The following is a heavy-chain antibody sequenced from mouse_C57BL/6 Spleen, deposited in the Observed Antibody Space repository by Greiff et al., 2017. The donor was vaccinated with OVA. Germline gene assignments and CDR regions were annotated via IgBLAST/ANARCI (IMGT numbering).Heavy chain of an antibody. CDR3: ARKFLSRWAMGY. Sequence: EVMLVESGGGLVKPGGSLKLSCAASGFTFSDYGMHWVRQAPEKGLEWVAYISSGSSTIYYADTVKGRFTISRDNAKNTLLLQITSMRSEDTAIYYCARKFLSRWAMGYWGQRTSVTVSS. CDR2: ISSGSSTI. D-gene: IGHD6-2*01. CDR1: GFTFSDYG. J-gene: IGHJ4*01. V-gene: IGHV5-17*01.